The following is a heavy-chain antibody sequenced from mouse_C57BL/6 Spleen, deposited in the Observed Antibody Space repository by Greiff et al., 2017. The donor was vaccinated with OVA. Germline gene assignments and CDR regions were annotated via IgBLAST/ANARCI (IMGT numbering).Heavy chain of an antibody. Sequence: EVQLQQSGTVLARPGASVKMSCKTSGYTFTSYWMHWVKQRPGQGLEWIGAIYPGNSDTSYNQKFKGKAKLTAVTSASTAYMELSSLTNEDSAVYYCTKALYRNYAMDYWGQGTSVTVSS. V-gene: IGHV1-5*01. CDR3: TKALYRNYAMDY. CDR2: IYPGNSDT. CDR1: GYTFTSYW. D-gene: IGHD2-12*01. J-gene: IGHJ4*01.